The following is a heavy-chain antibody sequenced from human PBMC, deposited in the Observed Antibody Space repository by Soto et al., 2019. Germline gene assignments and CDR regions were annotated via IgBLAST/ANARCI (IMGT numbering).Heavy chain of an antibody. CDR2: IYYSGST. CDR3: ARAGWAPYYGMDV. Sequence: PSETLSLTCTVSGGSISSYYWSWIRQPPGKGLEWIGYIYYSGSTNYNPSLKSRVTISVDTSKNQFSLKLSSVTAADTAVYYCARAGWAPYYGMDVWGQGTTVTVS. V-gene: IGHV4-59*01. J-gene: IGHJ6*02. CDR1: GGSISSYY.